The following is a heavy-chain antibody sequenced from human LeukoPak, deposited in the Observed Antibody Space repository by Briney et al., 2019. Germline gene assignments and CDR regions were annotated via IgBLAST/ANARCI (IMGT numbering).Heavy chain of an antibody. CDR1: GYTFINYY. CDR3: ARDPSYCGGDCYAFDI. D-gene: IGHD2-21*02. Sequence: ASVKVSCKASGYTFINYYLHWVRQAPGQGLEWMGIINPSSGGTSYAQKFQGRVTMTRVTSTSTVYMELSSLRPEGTAVYYCARDPSYCGGDCYAFDIWGQGTMVTVSS. J-gene: IGHJ3*02. CDR2: INPSSGGT. V-gene: IGHV1-46*01.